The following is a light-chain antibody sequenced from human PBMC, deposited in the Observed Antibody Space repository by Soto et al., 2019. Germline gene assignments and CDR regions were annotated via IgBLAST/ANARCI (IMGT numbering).Light chain of an antibody. CDR3: QQSYSTPLYT. Sequence: DIQMTQSPSSLSASVGDRVTITCRASQSISSYLNWYQQNPGKAPKLLIYAASSLQSGVPSRFSSSGSGTDFTLTISSLQPEDFATYYCQQSYSTPLYTFGQGTKLEIK. CDR1: QSISSY. J-gene: IGKJ2*01. CDR2: AAS. V-gene: IGKV1-39*01.